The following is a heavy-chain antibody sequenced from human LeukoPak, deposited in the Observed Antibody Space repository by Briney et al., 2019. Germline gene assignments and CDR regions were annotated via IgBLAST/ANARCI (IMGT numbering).Heavy chain of an antibody. CDR2: IRYDGSNK. J-gene: IGHJ3*02. V-gene: IGHV3-30*02. Sequence: PGGSLRLSCAASGFTFSSYGMHWVRQAPGKGLEWVAFIRYDGSNKYYADSVKGRFAISRDNSKNTLYLQMNSLRAEDTAVYYCAKDEDYGDYARGAFDIWGQGTMVTVSS. CDR1: GFTFSSYG. CDR3: AKDEDYGDYARGAFDI. D-gene: IGHD4-17*01.